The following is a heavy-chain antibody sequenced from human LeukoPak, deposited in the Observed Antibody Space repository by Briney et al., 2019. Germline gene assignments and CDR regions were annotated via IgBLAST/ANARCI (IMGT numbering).Heavy chain of an antibody. CDR3: AKAHCSPTSCSRIDY. V-gene: IGHV3-23*01. Sequence: GGSLRLSCAASGFTFSTCAMGWVRPAAGKGLGWVSAISGSGGSTFYADSVKGRFTISRDNSKNTVYLQMSGLRAEDTALYYCAKAHCSPTSCSRIDYWGQGTLVTVSS. D-gene: IGHD2-2*01. J-gene: IGHJ4*02. CDR1: GFTFSTCA. CDR2: ISGSGGST.